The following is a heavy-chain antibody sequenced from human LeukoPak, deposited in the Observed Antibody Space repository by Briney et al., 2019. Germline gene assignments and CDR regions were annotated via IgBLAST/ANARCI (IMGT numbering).Heavy chain of an antibody. Sequence: PGGSLRLSCAASGFTFSSYAMSWVRQAPGKGLEWVSAISGSGGSTYYADSVKGRFTISRDNSKNTLYLQMNSLRAEDTAVYYCAKVINVGLWGPPGGGDAFDIWGQGTMVTVSS. D-gene: IGHD2-8*02. V-gene: IGHV3-23*01. J-gene: IGHJ3*02. CDR1: GFTFSSYA. CDR3: AKVINVGLWGPPGGGDAFDI. CDR2: ISGSGGST.